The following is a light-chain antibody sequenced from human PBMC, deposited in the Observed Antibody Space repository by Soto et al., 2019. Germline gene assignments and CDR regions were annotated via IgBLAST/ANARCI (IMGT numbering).Light chain of an antibody. Sequence: DSQMTHSPSTLSASVGDRVTITCRASQSISSWLAWYQQKPGKAPKLLIYDASSLESGVPSRFSGSGSGTEFTLTISSLQPDDFATYYCQQYNSYPSFGQGTKVDIK. CDR1: QSISSW. J-gene: IGKJ1*01. V-gene: IGKV1-5*01. CDR3: QQYNSYPS. CDR2: DAS.